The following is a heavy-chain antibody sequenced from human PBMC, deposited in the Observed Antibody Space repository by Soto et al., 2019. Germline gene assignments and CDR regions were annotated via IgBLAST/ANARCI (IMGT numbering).Heavy chain of an antibody. CDR2: IWYDGRKE. D-gene: IGHD5-12*01. CDR1: GFTFSTYG. Sequence: GGSLRLSCAASGFTFSTYGMHWVRQAPGKGLEWVALIWYDGRKEDYADSVKGRFTISRDNSKNTLYLQMNSLRAEDAAVYYCARDRWIVSTITSFDYWGQGTPVTVSS. CDR3: ARDRWIVSTITSFDY. J-gene: IGHJ4*02. V-gene: IGHV3-33*01.